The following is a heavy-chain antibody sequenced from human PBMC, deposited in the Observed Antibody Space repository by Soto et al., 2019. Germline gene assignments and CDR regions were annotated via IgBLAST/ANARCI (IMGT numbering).Heavy chain of an antibody. CDR1: GGSISSYY. CDR2: IYYSGST. CDR3: AITDCSGGSCDTSAFDI. V-gene: IGHV4-59*01. Sequence: SETLSLTCTVSGGSISSYYWSWIRQPPGKGLEWIGYIYYSGSTNYNPSLKSRVTISVDTSKNQFSLKLSSVTAADTAVYYCAITDCSGGSCDTSAFDIWGQGTMVTVSS. D-gene: IGHD2-15*01. J-gene: IGHJ3*02.